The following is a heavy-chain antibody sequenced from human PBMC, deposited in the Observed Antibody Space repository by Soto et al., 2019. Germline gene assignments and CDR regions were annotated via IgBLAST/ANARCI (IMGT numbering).Heavy chain of an antibody. CDR2: FIPIFVTA. D-gene: IGHD7-27*01. CDR3: ASQLTGDYYYYGMDV. J-gene: IGHJ6*02. CDR1: VDTFSSYA. V-gene: IGHV1-69*12. Sequence: QVQLVQSGAGGKNPGAPLRASSKPSVDTFSSYAISWVRQAPGQGLEGMGGFIPIFVTADYAQKSQGRVTITADAFTSKAYMELSSLRSEDTAVYYCASQLTGDYYYYGMDVWGQGTTVTVSS.